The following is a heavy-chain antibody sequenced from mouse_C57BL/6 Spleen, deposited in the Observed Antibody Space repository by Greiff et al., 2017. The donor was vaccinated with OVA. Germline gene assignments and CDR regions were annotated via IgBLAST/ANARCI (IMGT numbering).Heavy chain of an antibody. J-gene: IGHJ4*01. CDR1: GYTFTDYN. V-gene: IGHV1-22*01. CDR2: INPNNGGT. CDR3: ARWAMITTKAMDY. D-gene: IGHD2-4*01. Sequence: EVQLQQSGPELVKPGASVKMSCKASGYTFTDYNMHWVKQSHGKSLEWIGYINPNNGGTSYNQKFKGKATLTVNKSSSTAYMELRSLTSEDSAVYYCARWAMITTKAMDYWGQGTSVTVSS.